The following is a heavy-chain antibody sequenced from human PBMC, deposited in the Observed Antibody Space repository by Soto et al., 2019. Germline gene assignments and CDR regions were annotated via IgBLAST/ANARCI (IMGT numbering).Heavy chain of an antibody. CDR1: GFTFSSYW. Sequence: EVQLVESGGGLVQPGGSLRLSCAASGFTFSSYWMHWVRQAPGKGLVWVSRINSDGSSTSYADSVKGRFTISRDNAKNTLYLQRNRLRAEDTAVYYCVRTSLVVAAATREDYWGQGTLVTVS. CDR2: INSDGSST. D-gene: IGHD2-15*01. J-gene: IGHJ4*02. V-gene: IGHV3-74*01. CDR3: VRTSLVVAAATREDY.